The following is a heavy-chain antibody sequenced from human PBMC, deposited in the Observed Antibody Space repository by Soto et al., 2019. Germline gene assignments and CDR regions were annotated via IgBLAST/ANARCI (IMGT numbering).Heavy chain of an antibody. CDR2: IRSKANSYAT. Sequence: GGSLRLSCAASGFTFSGSAMHWVRQASGKGLEWVGRIRSKANSYATASAASVKGRFTISRDDSKNTEYLQMNSLKTEDTTVYYCTRLPFRGEAAGTKYYGMDVWGQGTTVTVSS. CDR3: TRLPFRGEAAGTKYYGMDV. V-gene: IGHV3-73*01. J-gene: IGHJ6*02. CDR1: GFTFSGSA. D-gene: IGHD6-13*01.